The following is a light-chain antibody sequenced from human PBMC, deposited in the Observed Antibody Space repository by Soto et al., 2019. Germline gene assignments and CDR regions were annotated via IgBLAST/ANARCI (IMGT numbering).Light chain of an antibody. CDR1: QSVSSN. Sequence: EIVMTQSPATVSVSPGERVTLSCRASQSVSSNLAWYQQKPGQAPRLLIYGASTRATDIPVRFSGSGSGTEFTLTISSLQSEDFAVYYCQQRSGWLSFGEGTKIDIK. CDR2: GAS. V-gene: IGKV3-15*01. CDR3: QQRSGWLS. J-gene: IGKJ4*01.